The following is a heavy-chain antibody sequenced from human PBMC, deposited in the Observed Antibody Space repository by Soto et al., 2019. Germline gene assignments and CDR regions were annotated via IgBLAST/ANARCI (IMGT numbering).Heavy chain of an antibody. J-gene: IGHJ3*02. Sequence: GGSLRLCCAASGFTFSSYGMHWVRQAPGKGLEWVAVISYDGSNKYYADSVKGRFTISRDNSKNTLYLQMNSLRAEDTAVYYCAKFSGAYSGSYWDAFDIWGQGTMVTVSS. V-gene: IGHV3-30*18. CDR2: ISYDGSNK. CDR1: GFTFSSYG. CDR3: AKFSGAYSGSYWDAFDI. D-gene: IGHD1-26*01.